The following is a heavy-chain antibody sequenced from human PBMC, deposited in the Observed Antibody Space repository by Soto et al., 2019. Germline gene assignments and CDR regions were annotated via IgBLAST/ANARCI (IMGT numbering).Heavy chain of an antibody. CDR2: INPNSGGT. Sequence: ASVKVSCKASGYTFTGYYMHWVRQAPGQGLEWMGWINPNSGGTNYAQKFQGWVTMTRDTSISTAYMELSRLRSDDTAVYYCARAPNCSGGSCYSGAAFDIWGQGTMVTVSS. CDR3: ARAPNCSGGSCYSGAAFDI. D-gene: IGHD2-15*01. J-gene: IGHJ3*02. V-gene: IGHV1-2*04. CDR1: GYTFTGYY.